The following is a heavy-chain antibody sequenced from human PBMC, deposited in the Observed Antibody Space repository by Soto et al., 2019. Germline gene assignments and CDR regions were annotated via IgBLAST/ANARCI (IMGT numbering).Heavy chain of an antibody. J-gene: IGHJ5*02. Sequence: PSETLSLTCTVSGGSISSSSSYWGWVRQPPGKGLEWMVTIYSGSTYQNPSLKSRVTISVDTSKNQFSLKLSSVAAPDTAIYYCVTTRGIAVGGSFDHWGQGTLVTVSS. V-gene: IGHV4-39*01. CDR2: IYSGST. CDR1: GGSISSSSSY. CDR3: VTTRGIAVGGSFDH. D-gene: IGHD6-13*01.